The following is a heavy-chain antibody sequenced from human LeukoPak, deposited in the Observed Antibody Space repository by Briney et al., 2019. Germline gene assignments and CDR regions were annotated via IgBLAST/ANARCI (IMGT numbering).Heavy chain of an antibody. V-gene: IGHV3-74*01. J-gene: IGHJ6*02. CDR2: INNDASRT. CDR1: GSAFSRSW. CDR3: ASDGAYAMAV. D-gene: IGHD1-26*01. Sequence: GGSLILSCAASGSAFSRSWIHWVRQAPGKGLVWVSHINNDASRTTYADSVRGRFTISRDNAKNTVSLQMNSLRAEDTAVYYCASDGAYAMAVWGQGTTVTVSS.